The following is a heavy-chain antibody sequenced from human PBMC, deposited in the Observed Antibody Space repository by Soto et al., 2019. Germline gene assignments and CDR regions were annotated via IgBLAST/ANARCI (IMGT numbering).Heavy chain of an antibody. CDR1: GFTFSSYA. V-gene: IGHV3-23*01. J-gene: IGHJ6*03. Sequence: GGSLRLSCAASGFTFSSYAMSWVRQAPGKGLEWVSAISGSGGSTYYADSVKGRFTISRDNSKNTLYLQMNSLRAEDTAVYYCAKVGYYGSGSIYYYMDVWGKGTTVTVSS. CDR2: ISGSGGST. CDR3: AKVGYYGSGSIYYYMDV. D-gene: IGHD3-10*01.